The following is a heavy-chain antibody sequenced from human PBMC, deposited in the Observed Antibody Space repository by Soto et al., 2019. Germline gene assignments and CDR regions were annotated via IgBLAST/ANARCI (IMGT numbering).Heavy chain of an antibody. CDR1: GYTFTGYY. J-gene: IGHJ5*02. Sequence: ASVKVSCKASGYTFTGYYMHWVRQAPGQGLEWMGWINPNSGDTNYAQKLQGRVTMTRDTSTSTAYMELRSLRSDDTAVYYWARTGYDFWSGYHEWFDPWGQGTLVTVSS. CDR2: INPNSGDT. D-gene: IGHD3-3*01. CDR3: ARTGYDFWSGYHEWFDP. V-gene: IGHV1-2*02.